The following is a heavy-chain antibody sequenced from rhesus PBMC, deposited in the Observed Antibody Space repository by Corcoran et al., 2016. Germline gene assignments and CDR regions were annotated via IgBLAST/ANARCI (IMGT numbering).Heavy chain of an antibody. J-gene: IGHJ6*01. Sequence: QVQLQESGPGLVKPSETLSLTCAVSGYSISSGYYWGWIRQPPGKGLEYIGYISGSSGSTYYNPSLKSRVTISKDPSKTQFSLKLRSVTAADTAVYYCARRRVAAAGTDYGLDSWGQGVVVTVSS. CDR3: ARRRVAAAGTDYGLDS. V-gene: IGHV4-99*01. CDR1: GYSISSGYY. D-gene: IGHD6-31*01. CDR2: ISGSSGST.